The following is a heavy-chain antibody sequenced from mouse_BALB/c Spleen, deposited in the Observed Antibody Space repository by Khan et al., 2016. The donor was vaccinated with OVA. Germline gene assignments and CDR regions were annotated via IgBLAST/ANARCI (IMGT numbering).Heavy chain of an antibody. CDR1: GYSITSDYA. J-gene: IGHJ3*01. CDR3: ARWFTY. Sequence: EVQFVESGPGLVKPSQSLSLTCTVTGYSITSDYAWNWIRQFPGNKLEWMGYISYSGSTTYNPSLKSRISITRDTSKNQFFLQLNSVTTEDTATYYCARWFTYWGQGTLVTVSA. V-gene: IGHV3-2*02. CDR2: ISYSGST.